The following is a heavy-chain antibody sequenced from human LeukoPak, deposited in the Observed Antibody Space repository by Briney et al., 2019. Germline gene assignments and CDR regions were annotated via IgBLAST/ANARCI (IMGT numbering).Heavy chain of an antibody. CDR2: ISAYNGNT. D-gene: IGHD4-17*01. Sequence: ASVKVSCKASGYTFTSYGISWVRQAPGQGLEWMGWISAYNGNTSYAQKLQGRVTMTTDTSTSTAYMELRSLRSDDTAVYYCARDYGDSTYYYYYGMDVWGQGTTVTVSS. V-gene: IGHV1-18*01. CDR3: ARDYGDSTYYYYYGMDV. J-gene: IGHJ6*02. CDR1: GYTFTSYG.